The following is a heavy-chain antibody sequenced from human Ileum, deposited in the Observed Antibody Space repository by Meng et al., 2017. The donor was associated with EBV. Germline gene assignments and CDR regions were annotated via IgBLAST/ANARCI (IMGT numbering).Heavy chain of an antibody. J-gene: IGHJ4*02. CDR3: ARGYGSGRDYFDY. Sequence: VQLQESGPGLVQPSGTLSLTCAVSGGSISSSNWWNWVRQPPGKGLEWIGEIYYSGSTIYNPSLKSRVTISVDKSKNLFSLKLSSVTAADTAVYYCARGYGSGRDYFDYWGQGTLVTVSS. D-gene: IGHD3-10*01. CDR1: GGSISSSNW. V-gene: IGHV4-4*02. CDR2: IYYSGST.